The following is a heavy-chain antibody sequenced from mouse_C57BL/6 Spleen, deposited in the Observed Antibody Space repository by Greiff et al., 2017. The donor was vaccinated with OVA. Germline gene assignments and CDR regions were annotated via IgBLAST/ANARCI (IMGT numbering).Heavy chain of an antibody. CDR2: INPSTGGT. CDR1: GYSFTGYY. J-gene: IGHJ2*01. D-gene: IGHD2-5*01. Sequence: VQLQQSGPELVKPGASVRISCKASGYSFTGYYMNWVKQSPEKSLEWIGEINPSTGGTTYNQKFKAKATLTVDKSSSTAYMQLKSLTSEDSAVYYCARLWDSNYFDYWGQGTTLTVSS. CDR3: ARLWDSNYFDY. V-gene: IGHV1-42*01.